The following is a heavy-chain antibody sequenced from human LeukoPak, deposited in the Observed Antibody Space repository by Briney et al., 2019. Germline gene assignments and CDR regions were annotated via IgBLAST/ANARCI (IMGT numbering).Heavy chain of an antibody. CDR1: GYTFTGYY. J-gene: IGHJ3*02. CDR2: INPNSGGT. Sequence: ASVKVSCKASGYTFTGYYMHWVRQAPGQGLEWMGWINPNSGGTNYAQTFQGRVTMTRDTSISTAYMELSRLRSDDTAVYYCARDFTLSAALGAFDIWGQGTMVTVSS. V-gene: IGHV1-2*02. D-gene: IGHD2/OR15-2a*01. CDR3: ARDFTLSAALGAFDI.